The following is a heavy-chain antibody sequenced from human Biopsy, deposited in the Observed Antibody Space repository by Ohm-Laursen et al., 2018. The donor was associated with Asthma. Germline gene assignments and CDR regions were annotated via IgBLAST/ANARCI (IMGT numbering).Heavy chain of an antibody. J-gene: IGHJ4*02. CDR3: AREGVAGTHIED. Sequence: SLRLSCTALRFTYEMHCVRQAPGKGLEGVAVISYDGSSIYYADSVKGRFTISRDNSKNTLSLQMNSLTAEDTAVYYCAREGVAGTHIEDWGQGTLVTVSS. V-gene: IGHV3-30-3*01. CDR1: RFTYE. CDR2: ISYDGSSI. D-gene: IGHD6-19*01.